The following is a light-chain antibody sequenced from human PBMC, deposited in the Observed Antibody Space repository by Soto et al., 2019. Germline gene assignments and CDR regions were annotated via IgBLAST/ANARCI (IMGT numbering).Light chain of an antibody. CDR1: QSISSW. V-gene: IGKV1-5*01. Sequence: DIQMPQSPSTLSASVGDRVTITCRASQSISSWLAWYQQTPGKAPKLLIYDASSLESGVPSRFGGSGSGTDFPLTSSSLQPDEFENYYCQSDPCGPGTKVDIK. CDR2: DAS. J-gene: IGKJ3*01. CDR3: QSDP.